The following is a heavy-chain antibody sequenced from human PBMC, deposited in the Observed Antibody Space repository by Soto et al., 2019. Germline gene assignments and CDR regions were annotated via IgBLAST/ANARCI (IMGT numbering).Heavy chain of an antibody. D-gene: IGHD3-10*02. CDR2: ISGDGRNK. V-gene: IGHV3-23*01. CDR1: GFTFNNYA. J-gene: IGHJ4*02. Sequence: SLRLSCAASGFTFNNYAMSWVRQAPVEGLDWVSTISGDGRNKYYADSVKGRFTISRDRSKSALYLEMNSLRVEDTAVYYCAKELLKMFSFDDWGQGTPVIVSS. CDR3: AKELLKMFSFDD.